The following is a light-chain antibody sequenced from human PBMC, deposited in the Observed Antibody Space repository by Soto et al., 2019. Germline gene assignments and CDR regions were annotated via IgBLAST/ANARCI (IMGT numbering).Light chain of an antibody. CDR1: QSVYTN. V-gene: IGKV3-15*01. CDR2: GAS. Sequence: DIVMTQSPATLSVSPGERATLSCMASQSVYTNLAWYQQKPGQAPRLLIYGASTRATGIPARFSGSGSGTEFTLTISSLQSEDFAVYYCQHYNNWPPWTFGQGTKVEIK. CDR3: QHYNNWPPWT. J-gene: IGKJ1*01.